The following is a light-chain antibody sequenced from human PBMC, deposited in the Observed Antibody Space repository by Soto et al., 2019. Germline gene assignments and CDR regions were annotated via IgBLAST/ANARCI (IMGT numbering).Light chain of an antibody. J-gene: IGKJ4*01. V-gene: IGKV3-20*01. Sequence: EIVLTQSPGTLSLSPGERATLSCRASQSVSSSYLAWYQQKPGQAPRLLIYGASSRATGIPDRFSGSGSGTDFTLTISRLEAEGVGVYGGHQYDSSPLTFGGGTKVEIK. CDR2: GAS. CDR3: HQYDSSPLT. CDR1: QSVSSSY.